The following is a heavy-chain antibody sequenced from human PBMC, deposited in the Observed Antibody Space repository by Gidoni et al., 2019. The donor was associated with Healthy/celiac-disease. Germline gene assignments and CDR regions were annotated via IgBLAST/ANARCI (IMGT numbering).Heavy chain of an antibody. V-gene: IGHV3-30*02. CDR1: DFTFSSYG. J-gene: IGHJ4*02. CDR2: IRYDGSNK. D-gene: IGHD3-10*01. CDR3: AILRFHPPRGVDY. Sequence: QVQLVVSGGGVVQPGGSLRLSCAASDFTFSSYGMHWVRQAPGKGVGWVAFIRYDGSNKYYADSVKGRFTISRDNSKNTLYLQMNSLRAEDTAVYYCAILRFHPPRGVDYWGQGTLVTVSS.